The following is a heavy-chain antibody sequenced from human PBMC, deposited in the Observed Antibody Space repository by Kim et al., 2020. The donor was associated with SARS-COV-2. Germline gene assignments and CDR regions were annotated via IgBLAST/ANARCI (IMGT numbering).Heavy chain of an antibody. Sequence: GGSLRLSCAASGFTFSSYAMHWVRQAPGKGLEWVAVISYDGSNKYYADSVKGRFTISRDNSKNTLYLQMNSLRAEDKAVYYCARESYYDSSGPIDYWGQG. J-gene: IGHJ4*02. D-gene: IGHD3-22*01. V-gene: IGHV3-30*04. CDR2: ISYDGSNK. CDR3: ARESYYDSSGPIDY. CDR1: GFTFSSYA.